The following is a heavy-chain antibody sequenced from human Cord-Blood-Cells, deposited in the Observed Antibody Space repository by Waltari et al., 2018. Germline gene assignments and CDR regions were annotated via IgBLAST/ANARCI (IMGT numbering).Heavy chain of an antibody. D-gene: IGHD2-21*02. CDR1: GGTFSSYA. CDR3: ARVHEGGVVTAMNYYLDV. V-gene: IGHV1-69*11. CDR2: IIPIHGRA. Sequence: QVQLVQSGAEVKKPGSSVKVSCKASGGTFSSYAISWVRQAPGQGLEWMGGIIPIHGRANYAKKFQGRVTITADESTSTAYMELSSLRSEDTAVYYCARVHEGGVVTAMNYYLDVWGKGTTVTVSS. J-gene: IGHJ6*03.